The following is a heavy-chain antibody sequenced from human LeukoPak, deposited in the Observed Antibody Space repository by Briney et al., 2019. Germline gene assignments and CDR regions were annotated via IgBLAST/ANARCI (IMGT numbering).Heavy chain of an antibody. CDR3: ARDSAMGSGWRTDAFDI. Sequence: PSETLSLTCTVSGYSISSGYYWGWIRQPPGKGLEWIGNIYYSGSTYYNPSLKSRVTISVDPSKNQFSLKLRSVTAADTAVYCARDSAMGSGWRTDAFDIWGQGTMVTVSS. D-gene: IGHD6-19*01. CDR1: GYSISSGYY. CDR2: IYYSGST. V-gene: IGHV4-38-2*02. J-gene: IGHJ3*02.